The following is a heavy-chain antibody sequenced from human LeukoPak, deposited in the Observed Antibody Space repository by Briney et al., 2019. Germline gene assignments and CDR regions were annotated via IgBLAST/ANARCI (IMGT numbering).Heavy chain of an antibody. J-gene: IGHJ4*02. V-gene: IGHV4-34*01. D-gene: IGHD6-13*01. CDR3: ARVSSNSSSWYLDY. Sequence: SETLSLTCAVYGGSFSGYYWSWIRQPPGKGLEWIGEINHSGSTNYNPSLKSRVTISVDTSKNQFSLKLSSVTAADTAVYYCARVSSNSSSWYLDYWGQGTPVTVSS. CDR2: INHSGST. CDR1: GGSFSGYY.